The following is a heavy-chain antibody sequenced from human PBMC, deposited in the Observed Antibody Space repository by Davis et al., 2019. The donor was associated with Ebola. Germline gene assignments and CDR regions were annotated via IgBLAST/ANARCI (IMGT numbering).Heavy chain of an antibody. CDR1: GFTFSSYS. J-gene: IGHJ4*02. CDR3: AKDPIYSGYDYSYYFDY. D-gene: IGHD5-12*01. V-gene: IGHV3-21*04. CDR2: ISSSSSYI. Sequence: GESLKISCAASGFTFSSYSMNWVRQAPGKGLEWVSSISSSSSYIYYADSVKGRFTISRDNAKNSLYLQMNSLRAEDTALYYCAKDPIYSGYDYSYYFDYWGQGTLVTVSS.